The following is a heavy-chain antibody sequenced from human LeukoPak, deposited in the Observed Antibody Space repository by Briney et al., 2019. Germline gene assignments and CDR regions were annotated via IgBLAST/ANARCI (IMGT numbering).Heavy chain of an antibody. CDR2: IYYSGST. D-gene: IGHD3-10*01. J-gene: IGHJ4*02. CDR3: ARDTLWFGELFS. V-gene: IGHV4-59*12. Sequence: SETLSLTCTVSGGSISSYYWSWIRQPPGKGLEWIGYIYYSGSTNYNPSLKSRVTMSVDTSKNQFSLKLSSVTAADTAVYYCARDTLWFGELFSWGQGTLVTVSS. CDR1: GGSISSYY.